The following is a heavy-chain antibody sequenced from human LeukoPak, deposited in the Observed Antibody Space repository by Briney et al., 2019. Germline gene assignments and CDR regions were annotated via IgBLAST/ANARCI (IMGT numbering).Heavy chain of an antibody. CDR3: TREGAYGAHGFDY. D-gene: IGHD4-17*01. CDR1: GGTFSSYA. CDR2: IIPIFGTA. J-gene: IGHJ4*02. V-gene: IGHV1-69*01. Sequence: GASVKVSCKASGGTFSSYAISWVRQAPGQGLEWMGGIIPIFGTANYAQKFQGRVTITADGSTSTAYMELSSLRSEDTAVYYCTREGAYGAHGFDYWGQGTLITVSS.